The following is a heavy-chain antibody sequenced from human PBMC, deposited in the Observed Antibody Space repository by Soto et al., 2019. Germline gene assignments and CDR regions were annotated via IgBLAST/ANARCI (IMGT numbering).Heavy chain of an antibody. Sequence: QVQLVQSGAELKKPGSSVKVSCKSGGDTFSSYTVSWVRQAPGQGLEWMGRVIPVLGVTNYARKFQVRVSITAEKSMXTXYXXLRSLTSEDSGVYYCARRRYCGADCYSQYYYGMDIWGQGTTVTVSS. J-gene: IGHJ6*02. D-gene: IGHD2-21*02. V-gene: IGHV1-69*02. CDR1: GDTFSSYT. CDR2: VIPVLGVT. CDR3: ARRRYCGADCYSQYYYGMDI.